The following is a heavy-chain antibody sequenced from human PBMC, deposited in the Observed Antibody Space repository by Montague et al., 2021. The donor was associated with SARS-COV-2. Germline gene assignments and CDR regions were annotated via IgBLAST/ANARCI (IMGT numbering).Heavy chain of an antibody. Sequence: SETLSLTCTVSGVSVTNYYWGWIRQPPGKGLEWIGYVHYSGKTKSNPSLQNPISISLDASKNQFYLSLTSVTSADAAVYYCARHHISTMYGYSWFDPWGRGTLVTVSS. CDR2: VHYSGKT. D-gene: IGHD1-14*01. J-gene: IGHJ5*02. CDR3: ARHHISTMYGYSWFDP. V-gene: IGHV4-59*02. CDR1: GVSVTNYY.